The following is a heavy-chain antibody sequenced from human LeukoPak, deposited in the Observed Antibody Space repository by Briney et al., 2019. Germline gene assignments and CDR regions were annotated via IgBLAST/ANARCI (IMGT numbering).Heavy chain of an antibody. CDR1: GYTFTSYG. V-gene: IGHV1-69*13. CDR3: ARVKHIVVVPAAIGWFDP. CDR2: IIPIFGTA. J-gene: IGHJ5*02. Sequence: SVKVSCKASGYTFTSYGISWVRQAPGQGLEWMGGIIPIFGTANYAQKFQGRVTITADESTSTAYMELSSLRSEDTAVYYCARVKHIVVVPAAIGWFDPWGQGTLVTVSS. D-gene: IGHD2-2*01.